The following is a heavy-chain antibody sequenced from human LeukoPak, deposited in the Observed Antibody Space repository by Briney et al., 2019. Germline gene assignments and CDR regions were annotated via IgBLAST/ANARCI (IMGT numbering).Heavy chain of an antibody. CDR2: INYRGST. CDR1: GGSTSTNY. V-gene: IGHV4-59*01. J-gene: IGHJ6*02. D-gene: IGHD3-10*01. Sequence: PSETLSLTCTVSGGSTSTNYWSWIRQPPGKGLEWIGYINYRGSTNYNPSLKSRVTISVDTSKNQFSLKLSSVTAADTAVYYCARINYYGSGSSNFTYYYYGMDVWGQGTTVTVSS. CDR3: ARINYYGSGSSNFTYYYYGMDV.